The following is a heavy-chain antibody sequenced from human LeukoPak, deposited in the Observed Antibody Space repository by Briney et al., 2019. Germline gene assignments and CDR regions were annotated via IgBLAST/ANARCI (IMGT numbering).Heavy chain of an antibody. D-gene: IGHD6-19*01. Sequence: ASVKVSCKASGYTFTSYDVNWVRQATGQGLEWMGWMNPNSGNTGYAQKFQGRVTMTRNTSISTAYMELSSLRSEDTAVYYCARGNRIAVAGTRGSYYCGMDVWGQGTTVTVSS. CDR2: MNPNSGNT. CDR1: GYTFTSYD. CDR3: ARGNRIAVAGTRGSYYCGMDV. V-gene: IGHV1-8*01. J-gene: IGHJ6*02.